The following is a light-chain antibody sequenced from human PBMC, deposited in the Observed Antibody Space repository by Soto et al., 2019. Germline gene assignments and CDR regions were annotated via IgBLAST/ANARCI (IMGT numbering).Light chain of an antibody. Sequence: EIVMTQSPATLSVSPGEGATLSCRASQSVSSKLAWYQQKPGQAPRLLIYDASTRATGIPARFSGSGSGTEFTLIISCLQSEDSAVYYCQQYNSWLWTFGQGTKVEIK. CDR2: DAS. V-gene: IGKV3-15*01. CDR1: QSVSSK. CDR3: QQYNSWLWT. J-gene: IGKJ1*01.